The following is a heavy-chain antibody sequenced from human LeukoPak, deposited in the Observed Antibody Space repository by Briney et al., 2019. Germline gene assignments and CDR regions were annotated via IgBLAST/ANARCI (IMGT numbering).Heavy chain of an antibody. Sequence: PGGSLRLSCAAYGFNFSNYWMSWVRQAPGRGLEWEANIREDGSEKYYVDCVKGQFTISRDNAKNSLFLQMDSLRAEDTAVYYCARDLAGHYYGSGSSFDYWGQGTLVTVS. J-gene: IGHJ4*02. D-gene: IGHD3-10*01. CDR2: IREDGSEK. CDR3: ARDLAGHYYGSGSSFDY. V-gene: IGHV3-7*01. CDR1: GFNFSNYW.